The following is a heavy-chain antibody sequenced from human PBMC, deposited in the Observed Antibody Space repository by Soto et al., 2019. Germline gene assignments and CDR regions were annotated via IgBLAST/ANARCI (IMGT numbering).Heavy chain of an antibody. CDR2: IWYDGSNK. CDR3: ARDKPGGVSYYMDV. J-gene: IGHJ6*03. D-gene: IGHD3-16*01. V-gene: IGHV3-33*01. Sequence: GGSLRLSCAASGFTFSSYGMHWVRQAPGKGLEWVAVIWYDGSNKYYADSVKGRFTISRDNSKNTLYLQMNSLRAEDTAVYYCARDKPGGVSYYMDVWGKGTTVTVSS. CDR1: GFTFSSYG.